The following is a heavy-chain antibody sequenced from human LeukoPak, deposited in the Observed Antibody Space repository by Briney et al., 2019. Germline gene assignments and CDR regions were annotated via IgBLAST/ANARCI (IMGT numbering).Heavy chain of an antibody. CDR3: ARRYSGSYDY. D-gene: IGHD1-26*01. J-gene: IGHJ4*02. Sequence: TGGSLRLSCAASGFTFRSYSMNGVREAPGKGREWVSSISSSSSYIYYADSVKGRFTISRDNAKNSLYLQINSLRAEDTAVYYCARRYSGSYDYWGQGTLVTVSS. CDR2: ISSSSSYI. CDR1: GFTFRSYS. V-gene: IGHV3-21*01.